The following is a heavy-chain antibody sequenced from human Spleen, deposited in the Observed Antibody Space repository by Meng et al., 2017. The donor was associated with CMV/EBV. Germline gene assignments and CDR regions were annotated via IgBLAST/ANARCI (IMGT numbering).Heavy chain of an antibody. D-gene: IGHD3-10*01. CDR3: AKATSRYGSGSYSFDY. J-gene: IGHJ4*02. CDR2: ISGSGTTI. V-gene: IGHV3-11*01. CDR1: AFTFSDDY. Sequence: GGSLRLSCAGSAFTFSDDYMSWIRQAPGKGLEWISYISGSGTTIYYADSVKGRFTISRDNAKTSLFLQMTSLRAEDTAVYYCAKATSRYGSGSYSFDYWGQGTLVTVSS.